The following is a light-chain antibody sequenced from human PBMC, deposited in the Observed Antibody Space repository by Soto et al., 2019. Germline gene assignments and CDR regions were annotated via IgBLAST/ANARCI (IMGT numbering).Light chain of an antibody. CDR2: KAS. CDR3: QQYHIYSGT. Sequence: DIQMTPSPSTLSASVGDRVTITCRASQTIDSWLAWYQQRPGKPPNLLIYKASTLASGVPSRFSGSGSGTEFTLTINSLQPDDFATYYCQQYHIYSGTCGQGTKGDIK. J-gene: IGKJ1*01. CDR1: QTIDSW. V-gene: IGKV1-5*03.